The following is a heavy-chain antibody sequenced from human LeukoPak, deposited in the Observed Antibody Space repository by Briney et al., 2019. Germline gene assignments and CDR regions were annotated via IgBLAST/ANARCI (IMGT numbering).Heavy chain of an antibody. D-gene: IGHD3-22*01. CDR2: ISSSSSYI. V-gene: IGHV3-21*01. J-gene: IGHJ4*02. Sequence: GGSLRLSCAASGFTFSSYSMNWVRQAPGKGLECVSSISSSSSYIYYADSVKGRFTISRDNAKNSLYLQMNSLRAEDTAVYYCARDPPTYYYDSSGYLGAGYWGQGTLVTVSS. CDR1: GFTFSSYS. CDR3: ARDPPTYYYDSSGYLGAGY.